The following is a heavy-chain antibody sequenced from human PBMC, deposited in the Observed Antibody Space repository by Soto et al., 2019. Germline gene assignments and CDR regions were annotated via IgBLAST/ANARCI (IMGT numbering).Heavy chain of an antibody. CDR3: ARGQRFSDWFDP. CDR1: GGAIGTHY. D-gene: IGHD3-3*01. CDR2: IYGSGST. V-gene: IGHV4-4*07. Sequence: SETLSLTCTISGGAIGTHYWTWIRQPAGKGLEWIGRIYGSGSTKYNPSLQSRVTMSLDTSKNHFSLRLESVTAAVTAVYYCARGQRFSDWFDPWGQGTLVTVSS. J-gene: IGHJ5*02.